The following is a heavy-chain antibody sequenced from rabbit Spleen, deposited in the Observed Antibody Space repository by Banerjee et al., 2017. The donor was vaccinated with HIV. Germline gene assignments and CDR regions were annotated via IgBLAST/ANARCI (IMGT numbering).Heavy chain of an antibody. CDR2: IYTGSIDST. CDR1: RFSFSSSYY. Sequence: QSLEESGGDLVKPGASLTLTCTASRFSFSSSYYMCWVRQAPGKGLEWIACIYTGSIDSTVYASWAKGRFTISKTSSTTVTLQMTRLTAADTATYFCARDTGSSFSTYGMDLWGPGTLVTVS. J-gene: IGHJ6*01. CDR3: ARDTGSSFSTYGMDL. V-gene: IGHV1S40*01. D-gene: IGHD8-1*01.